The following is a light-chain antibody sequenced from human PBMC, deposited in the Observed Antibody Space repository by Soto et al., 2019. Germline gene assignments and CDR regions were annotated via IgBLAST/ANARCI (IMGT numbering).Light chain of an antibody. Sequence: QSALTQPASVSGSPGQSITISCTGTSNDIGNYNYVSWYQQHPGKAPKVMIYEVSNRPSGISNRFSGSKSGNTAPLTISGLQAEDEADYYCTSYTTISTLYVFGSGTKLSVL. CDR1: SNDIGNYNY. V-gene: IGLV2-14*01. J-gene: IGLJ1*01. CDR3: TSYTTISTLYV. CDR2: EVS.